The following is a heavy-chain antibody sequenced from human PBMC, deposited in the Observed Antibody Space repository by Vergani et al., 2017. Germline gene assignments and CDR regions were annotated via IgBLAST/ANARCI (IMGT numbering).Heavy chain of an antibody. CDR1: GFTFSSYG. V-gene: IGHV3-30*18. J-gene: IGHJ5*02. CDR3: AKVGATQDQGXFDP. CDR2: ISYDGSNK. D-gene: IGHD1-26*01. Sequence: VQLVESGGGVVQPGRSLRLSCAASGFTFSSYGMHWVRQAPGKGLEWVAVISYDGSNKYYADSVKGRFTISRDNSKNTLYLQMNSLRAEDTAVYYCAKVGATQDQGXFDPWGQGTLVTVSS.